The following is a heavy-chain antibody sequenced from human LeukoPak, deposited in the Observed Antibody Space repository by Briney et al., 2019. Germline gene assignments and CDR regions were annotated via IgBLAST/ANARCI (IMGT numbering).Heavy chain of an antibody. V-gene: IGHV1-69*05. Sequence: ASVKVSCKASGGTFSSYAISWVRQAPGQGLEWMGGITPIFGTANYAQKFQGRVTITTDESTSTAYMELSSLRSEDTAVYYCARGLPPGGYYGSGSLYYYYMDVWGKGTTVTVSS. D-gene: IGHD3-10*01. J-gene: IGHJ6*03. CDR3: ARGLPPGGYYGSGSLYYYYMDV. CDR1: GGTFSSYA. CDR2: ITPIFGTA.